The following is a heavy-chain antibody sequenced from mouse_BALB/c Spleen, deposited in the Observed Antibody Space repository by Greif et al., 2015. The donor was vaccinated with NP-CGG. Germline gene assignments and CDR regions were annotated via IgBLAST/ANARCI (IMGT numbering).Heavy chain of an antibody. CDR2: INPGSGGT. Sequence: VQLQQSGAELVRPGTSVKVSCKASGYGFTNYLMEWVKQRPGQGLEWTGVINPGSGGTNYNEKFKGKATLTADKSSSTAYMQLSSLTSDDSAVYFCAREGDYGFAYWGQGTLVTVSA. CDR3: AREGDYGFAY. CDR1: GYGFTNYL. J-gene: IGHJ3*01. V-gene: IGHV1-54*01. D-gene: IGHD2-4*01.